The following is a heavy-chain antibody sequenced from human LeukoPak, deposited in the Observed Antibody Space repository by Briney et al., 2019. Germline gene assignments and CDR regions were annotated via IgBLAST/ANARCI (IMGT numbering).Heavy chain of an antibody. V-gene: IGHV3-21*01. CDR2: ISSSSGYI. CDR1: GFTFSSYS. J-gene: IGHJ4*02. CDR3: ARAPPDYGGYTNDY. D-gene: IGHD4-23*01. Sequence: GGSLRLSCAASGFTFSSYSMNWVRQAPGKGLEWVSSISSSSGYIYYADSVKGRFTISRDNAKNSLYLQMNSLRAEDTAVYYCARAPPDYGGYTNDYWGQGTLVTVSS.